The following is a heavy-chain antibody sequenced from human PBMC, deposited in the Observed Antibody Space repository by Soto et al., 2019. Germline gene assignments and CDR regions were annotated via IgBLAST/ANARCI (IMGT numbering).Heavy chain of an antibody. CDR2: INRDGSKK. V-gene: IGHV3-7*05. CDR3: ARDVSPGSSSLYLDAFDL. J-gene: IGHJ3*01. CDR1: GFTLSAYW. D-gene: IGHD6-13*01. Sequence: EVQLEESGGDLVQPGGSLRLSCAASGFTLSAYWMTWVRQAPGKGLEWVANINRDGSKKSYLDSVRGRLTISRDNVANSLCLPSVSPTAADTALCYCARDVSPGSSSLYLDAFDLWGQGTMVTVSS.